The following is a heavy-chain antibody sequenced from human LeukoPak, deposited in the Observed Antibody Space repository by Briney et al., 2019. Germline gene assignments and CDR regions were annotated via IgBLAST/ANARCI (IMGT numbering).Heavy chain of an antibody. V-gene: IGHV3-21*01. D-gene: IGHD3-3*01. CDR3: ARDRVDVTIFGVVAVNDY. CDR1: GFTFSSYS. CDR2: ISSSSSYI. J-gene: IGHJ4*02. Sequence: PGGSLRLSCAASGFTFSSYSMNWVRQAPGKGLEWVSSISSSSSYIYYADSVKGRFTISRDNTKNSLYLQMNSLRAEDTAVYYCARDRVDVTIFGVVAVNDYWGQGTLVTVSS.